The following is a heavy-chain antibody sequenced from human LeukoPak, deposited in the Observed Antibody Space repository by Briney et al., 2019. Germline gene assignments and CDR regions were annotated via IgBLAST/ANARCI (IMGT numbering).Heavy chain of an antibody. D-gene: IGHD2-15*01. CDR2: IYPVDSDT. CDR1: GYSFTSYW. CDR3: ARVPVVVAATSSYYYYGMDV. Sequence: GESLKISCKGSGYSFTSYWIGWLRQMPGQGLDWMGIIYPVDSDTTYSPSFQGQATIAADKSISTAYLQWNSLKASDTAMYYCARVPVVVAATSSYYYYGMDVWGQGTTVIVSS. J-gene: IGHJ6*02. V-gene: IGHV5-51*01.